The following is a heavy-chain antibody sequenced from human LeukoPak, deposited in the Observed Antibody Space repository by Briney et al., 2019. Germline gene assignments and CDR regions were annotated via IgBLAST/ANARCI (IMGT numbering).Heavy chain of an antibody. D-gene: IGHD2-2*01. Sequence: SQTLSLTCAVSGDSISSGDFSCSCIRQPPGKGLDWIGYICHFGRTFYSPSLKSRVTISVDTSKNQFSLKLSSVTAADAAVYYCARVGGTNYYYYGMDVWGQGTTVTVSS. CDR1: GDSISSGDFS. V-gene: IGHV4-30-2*01. CDR3: ARVGGTNYYYYGMDV. J-gene: IGHJ6*02. CDR2: ICHFGRT.